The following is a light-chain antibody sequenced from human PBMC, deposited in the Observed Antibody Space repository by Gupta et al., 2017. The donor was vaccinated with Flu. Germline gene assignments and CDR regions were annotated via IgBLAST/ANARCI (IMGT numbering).Light chain of an antibody. CDR3: LQDYNYH. V-gene: IGKV1-6*01. J-gene: IGKJ4*01. CDR1: QGIRND. Sequence: AIQMTQSPSSLSASVGDRVTITCRASQGIRNDLGWYQQKPGKAPKLLIYAASSLQSGVPSRFSGSGSGTDVTLTISSLQPEDFATYYCLQDYNYHFGGGTKVEIK. CDR2: AAS.